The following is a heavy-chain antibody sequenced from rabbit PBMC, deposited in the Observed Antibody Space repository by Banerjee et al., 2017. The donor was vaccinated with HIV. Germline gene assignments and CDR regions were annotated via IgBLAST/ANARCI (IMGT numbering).Heavy chain of an antibody. CDR1: GFDLSSYYY. Sequence: QQQLEESGGGLVKPGGTLTLTCKASGFDLSSYYYMCWVRQAPGKGLEWIGCIDTGSGSTYYASWAKGRFTISKTSSTTVTLQMTSLTAADTATYFCARGLNAGRSYPDYFNLWGQGTLVTVS. CDR3: ARGLNAGRSYPDYFNL. V-gene: IGHV1S45*01. CDR2: IDTGSGST. D-gene: IGHD7-1*01. J-gene: IGHJ4*01.